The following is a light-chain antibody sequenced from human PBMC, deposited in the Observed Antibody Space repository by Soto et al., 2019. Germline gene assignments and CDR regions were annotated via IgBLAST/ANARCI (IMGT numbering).Light chain of an antibody. CDR3: QQYGSSPWT. J-gene: IGKJ1*01. CDR2: GAS. CDR1: QSVSSSH. V-gene: IGKV3-20*01. Sequence: EIVLTQSPGTLSLSPGERATLSCRASQSVSSSHLAWYQQKPGQAPRLLIYGASSRATGIPDRFSDSGSGTDFTLTISRLEPEDCAVYYCQQYGSSPWTFGQGTKVEIK.